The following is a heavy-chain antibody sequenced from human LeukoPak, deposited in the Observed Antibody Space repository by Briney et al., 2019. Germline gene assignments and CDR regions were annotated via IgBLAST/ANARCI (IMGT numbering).Heavy chain of an antibody. CDR2: ISGSGGST. V-gene: IGHV3-23*01. D-gene: IGHD5-12*01. J-gene: IGHJ4*02. CDR1: GFTFSSYA. Sequence: PPGGSLRLSCAASGFTFSSYAMTWVRQTPGKGLEWVSGISGSGGSTYYADSVKGRFTISRDNSKNTLDLQMNSLTLEDTAVYYCAKDRAVDIVATIESWGQGTLVTVSS. CDR3: AKDRAVDIVATIES.